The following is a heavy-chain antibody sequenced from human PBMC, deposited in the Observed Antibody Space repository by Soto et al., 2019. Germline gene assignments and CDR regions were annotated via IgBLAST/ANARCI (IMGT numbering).Heavy chain of an antibody. D-gene: IGHD2-21*01. Sequence: PSETLSLTCAVSGGSISSGGYYWSWIRQHPGKGLEWIGYIYYSGSTYYNPSLKSRVPISVDTSKNQFSLKLSSVTAADTAVYYCAASCVGCGGFNYYGMDVWGQGTTVTVSS. CDR2: IYYSGST. CDR1: GGSISSGGYY. J-gene: IGHJ6*02. V-gene: IGHV4-31*11. CDR3: AASCVGCGGFNYYGMDV.